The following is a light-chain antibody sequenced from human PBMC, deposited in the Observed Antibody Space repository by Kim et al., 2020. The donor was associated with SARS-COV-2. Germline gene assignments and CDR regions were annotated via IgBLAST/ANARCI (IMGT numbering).Light chain of an antibody. Sequence: SVPLSCTGTSIDFGRYDFVSWYQHHPGKAPKVIIYEVTKRSSGVPERFSGSKSGNTASLTVSGLQAEDEADYYCSSHASPNNAFVFGTGTKVTVL. V-gene: IGLV2-8*01. CDR1: SIDFGRYDF. J-gene: IGLJ1*01. CDR2: EVT. CDR3: SSHASPNNAFV.